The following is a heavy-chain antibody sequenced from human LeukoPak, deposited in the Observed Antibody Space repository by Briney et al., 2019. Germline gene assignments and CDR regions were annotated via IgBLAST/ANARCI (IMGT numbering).Heavy chain of an antibody. Sequence: GGSLRLSCAASGFTFSIYSMNWVREAPGKGLEWVSSISSGSSYIYYADSVKGRFTISRDNAKNSLYLQMNSLRAEDTAVYYCASSAMVWRKIDYWGQGTLVTVSS. CDR1: GFTFSIYS. CDR2: ISSGSSYI. CDR3: ASSAMVWRKIDY. D-gene: IGHD5-18*01. V-gene: IGHV3-21*01. J-gene: IGHJ4*02.